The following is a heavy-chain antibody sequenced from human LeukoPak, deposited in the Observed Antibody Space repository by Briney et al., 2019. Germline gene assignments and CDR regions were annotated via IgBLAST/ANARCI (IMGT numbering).Heavy chain of an antibody. V-gene: IGHV3-30*02. CDR1: GFTFSSYG. CDR2: IRYDGSNK. CDR3: AKDVGSTIDTSGYYYRNRKGAFDI. Sequence: QAGGSLRLSCAASGFTFSSYGMHWVRQAPGKGLEWVAFIRYDGSNKYYTGSVKGRFTISRDNSKNTLYLQMNSLRAEDTAVYYCAKDVGSTIDTSGYYYRNRKGAFDIWGQGTMVTVSS. D-gene: IGHD3-22*01. J-gene: IGHJ3*02.